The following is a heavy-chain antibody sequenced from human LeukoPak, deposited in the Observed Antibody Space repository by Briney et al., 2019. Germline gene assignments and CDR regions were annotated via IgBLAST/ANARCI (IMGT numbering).Heavy chain of an antibody. CDR3: AGDHSGFSYYFGY. D-gene: IGHD6-19*01. CDR1: GFTFSSYA. CDR2: ISYDGSNK. V-gene: IGHV3-30-3*01. Sequence: GRSLRLSCAASGFTFSSYALHWVRQAPGQGLEWVAVISYDGSNKYYADSVKGRFTISRDNSKNTLYLQMNSLRAEDTAVYYCAGDHSGFSYYFGYWAQGTLVPVSS. J-gene: IGHJ4*02.